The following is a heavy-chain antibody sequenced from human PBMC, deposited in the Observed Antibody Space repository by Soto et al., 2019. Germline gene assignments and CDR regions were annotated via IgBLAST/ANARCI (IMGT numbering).Heavy chain of an antibody. CDR1: GGSISSGGYY. J-gene: IGHJ5*02. CDR3: ARDGSGGPNWFDX. Sequence: SETLSLTCTVSGGSISSGGYYWSWIRQHPGKGLEWIGYIYYSGSTYYNPSLKSRVTISVDTSKNQFSLKLSSVTAADTAVYYCARDGSGGPNWFDXWGQGTLVTVSS. CDR2: IYYSGST. V-gene: IGHV4-31*03. D-gene: IGHD2-15*01.